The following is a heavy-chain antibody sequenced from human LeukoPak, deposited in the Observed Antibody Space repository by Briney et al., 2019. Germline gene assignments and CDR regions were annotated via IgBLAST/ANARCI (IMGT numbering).Heavy chain of an antibody. Sequence: GGSLRLSCAGPGFIFSDVWMRWVRQAPGKGLEWVARIKTKAEGGTIDYAAPVKGRFIISRDDSEKRLDLQMSSLKSEDTGVYYCTTDLDYWGQGTLVTASS. CDR1: GFIFSDVW. J-gene: IGHJ4*02. CDR3: TTDLDY. V-gene: IGHV3-15*01. CDR2: IKTKAEGGTI.